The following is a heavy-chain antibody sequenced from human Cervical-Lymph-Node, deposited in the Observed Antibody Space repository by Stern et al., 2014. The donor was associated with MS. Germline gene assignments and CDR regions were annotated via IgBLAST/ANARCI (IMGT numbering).Heavy chain of an antibody. CDR2: IHGDGSGT. Sequence: EVQLEESGGDLVQPGGSLRLSCAASGFTLSSYWMHWVRQAPGKGLVWVSRIHGDGSGTSSADSVKGRFPSSRDNAKNTVYLQMNRLRAEDTAVYYCARGGASYYYDNSGYSLVWGQGTMVTVSS. V-gene: IGHV3-74*02. J-gene: IGHJ3*01. D-gene: IGHD3-22*01. CDR3: ARGGASYYYDNSGYSLV. CDR1: GFTLSSYW.